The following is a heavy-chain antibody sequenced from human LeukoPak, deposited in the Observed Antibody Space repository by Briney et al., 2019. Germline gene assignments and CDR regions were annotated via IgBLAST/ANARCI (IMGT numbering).Heavy chain of an antibody. CDR1: GYTFTGYY. CDR3: ARVPQGYCSGGTCYDY. J-gene: IGHJ4*02. D-gene: IGHD2-15*01. CDR2: IEPNSGGT. Sequence: ASVKVSCKASGYTFTGYYMQWVRQAPVQGLEWMGWIEPNSGGTNSAQKFQGRVTMTRDTSISTAYMELRRLRSDDTAIYYCARVPQGYCSGGTCYDYWGQGTLVTVSS. V-gene: IGHV1-2*02.